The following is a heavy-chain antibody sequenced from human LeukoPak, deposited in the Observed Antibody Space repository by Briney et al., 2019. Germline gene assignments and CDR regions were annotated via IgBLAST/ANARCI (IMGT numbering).Heavy chain of an antibody. J-gene: IGHJ4*02. CDR2: IIPIFGTA. Sequence: ASVKVSCKASGGTFSSYAISWVRQAPGQGLEWMGGIIPIFGTANYAQKFQGRVTITADESTSTAYMELSSLRSEDTAVYYCATALMGATGTWGQGTLVTVSS. CDR1: GGTFSSYA. D-gene: IGHD1-26*01. V-gene: IGHV1-69*13. CDR3: ATALMGATGT.